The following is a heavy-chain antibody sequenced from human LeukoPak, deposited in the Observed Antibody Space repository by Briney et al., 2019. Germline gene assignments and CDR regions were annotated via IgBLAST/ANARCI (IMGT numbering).Heavy chain of an antibody. Sequence: SVKVSCKASGGTFSSYAISWVRQAPGQGLGWMGGIIPIFGTANYAQKFQGRVTITADESTSTAYMGLSSLRSEDTAVYYCAPRRLNYNWFDPWGQGTLVTVSS. CDR1: GGTFSSYA. CDR3: APRRLNYNWFDP. J-gene: IGHJ5*02. D-gene: IGHD1-20*01. CDR2: IIPIFGTA. V-gene: IGHV1-69*13.